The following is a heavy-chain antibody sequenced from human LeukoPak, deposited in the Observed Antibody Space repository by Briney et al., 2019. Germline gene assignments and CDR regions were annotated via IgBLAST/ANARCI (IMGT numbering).Heavy chain of an antibody. J-gene: IGHJ4*02. Sequence: TSETLSLTCAVYGGSFSGYYYNWIRQPPGEGLEWIGEINHSGSTNYNPSLKSRVTISVDTSKNQFSLKLSSVTAADTAVYFCARRPSYSSSSGVGYCGQGTLVTVSS. CDR1: GGSFSGYY. CDR2: INHSGST. CDR3: ARRPSYSSSSGVGY. V-gene: IGHV4-34*01. D-gene: IGHD6-6*01.